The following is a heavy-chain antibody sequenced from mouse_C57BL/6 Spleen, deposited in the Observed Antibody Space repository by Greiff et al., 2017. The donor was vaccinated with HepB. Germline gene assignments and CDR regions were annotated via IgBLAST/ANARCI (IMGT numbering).Heavy chain of an antibody. D-gene: IGHD1-2*01. V-gene: IGHV1-81*01. CDR3: ARSDYGLFDY. CDR1: GYTFTSYG. J-gene: IGHJ2*01. CDR2: IYPRSGNT. Sequence: LVESGAELARPGASVKLSCKASGYTFTSYGISWVKQRTGQGLEWIGEIYPRSGNTYYNEKFKGKATLTADKSSSTAYMELRSLTSEDSAVYFCARSDYGLFDYWGQGTTLTVSS.